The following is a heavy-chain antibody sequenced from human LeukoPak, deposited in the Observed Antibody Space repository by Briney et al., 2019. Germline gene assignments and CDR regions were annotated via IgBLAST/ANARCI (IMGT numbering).Heavy chain of an antibody. CDR2: TKSKAGGGAT. Sequence: GGSLRLSCAASGFTFSSAWMSWVRQAPGKGLEWVGRTKSKAGGGATDYAAPVKGRFTISRDDSKNTLYLQVNSLKTEDTAVYYCTTDWGSGSEFVLAFDLWGQGTMVTVSS. CDR3: TTDWGSGSEFVLAFDL. D-gene: IGHD3-10*01. J-gene: IGHJ3*01. CDR1: GFTFSSAW. V-gene: IGHV3-15*01.